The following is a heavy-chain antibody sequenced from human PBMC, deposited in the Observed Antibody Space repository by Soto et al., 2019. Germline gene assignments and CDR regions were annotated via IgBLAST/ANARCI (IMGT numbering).Heavy chain of an antibody. J-gene: IGHJ6*02. V-gene: IGHV1-18*04. CDR1: GYSFTGYG. Sequence: VLVKGYGKAAGYSFTGYGVGWVRQAPGQGLERRGWIRAYNGNTNYAQKFQGRVTITADESTSTAYMELSSLRSEDTAVDYCARGSIVVVPAAIPAADYYYYGMDVWGQGTTVTVSS. CDR3: ARGSIVVVPAAIPAADYYYYGMDV. CDR2: IRAYNGNT. D-gene: IGHD2-2*01.